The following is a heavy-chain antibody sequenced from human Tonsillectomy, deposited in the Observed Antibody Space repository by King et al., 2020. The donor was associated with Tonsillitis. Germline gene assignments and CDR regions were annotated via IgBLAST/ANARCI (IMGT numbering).Heavy chain of an antibody. V-gene: IGHV4-59*01. CDR1: GGYISSYY. D-gene: IGHD6-19*01. Sequence: QLQESGPGLVKPSETLSLTCTVSGGYISSYYWSWIRQPPGKGLEWIAYIYYSGSTNSNPSLKSRVTTSVDTSKNQFSLRLSSVTAADTAVYYCARGGTDSSGWYHYCFFDLWGRGTLVTVSS. J-gene: IGHJ2*01. CDR3: ARGGTDSSGWYHYCFFDL. CDR2: IYYSGST.